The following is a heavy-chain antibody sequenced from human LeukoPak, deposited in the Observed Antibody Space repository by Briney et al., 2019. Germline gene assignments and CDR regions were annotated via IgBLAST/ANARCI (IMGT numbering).Heavy chain of an antibody. D-gene: IGHD3-10*01. V-gene: IGHV1-69*13. CDR2: IIPIFGKG. J-gene: IGHJ4*02. CDR1: GCTFSNYA. Sequence: VTDSCKSTGCTFSNYAINWVRQAACQGRGGMGGIIPIFGKGNYAKECEGRVKFATDDSPSTANMELSCLSSEYTAVYYCARAPITMVWGVIITGGGSYFDFWGQGTLVTVSS. CDR3: ARAPITMVWGVIITGGGSYFDF.